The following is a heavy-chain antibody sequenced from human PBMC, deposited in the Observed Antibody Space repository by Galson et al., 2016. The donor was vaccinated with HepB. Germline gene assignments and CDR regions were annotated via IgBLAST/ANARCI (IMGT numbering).Heavy chain of an antibody. CDR2: ISGNAGRT. CDR1: GFSLSSYS. J-gene: IGHJ3*01. V-gene: IGHV3-64D*08. Sequence: SLRLSCAASGFSLSSYSMHWVRQAPGQGLEYIATISGNAGRTYYVDSVKGRFTISRDNAKKTVDLHMSRLRPEDTGVFYCVKDRSITVPAMDAFDLWGQGTMVIVSS. D-gene: IGHD6-6*01. CDR3: VKDRSITVPAMDAFDL.